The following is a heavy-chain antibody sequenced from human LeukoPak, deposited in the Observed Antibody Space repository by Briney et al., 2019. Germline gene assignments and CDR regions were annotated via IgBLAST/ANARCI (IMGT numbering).Heavy chain of an antibody. CDR2: ISSSASTI. Sequence: GGSLRLSCAASGFTFSSYEMNWGRQAPGKGLEGVSYISSSASTIYYAYFVKGRFTTSRDNAKNSLYLQMNSLRAEDTAVYYCAELGITMIGGVWGKGTTVTISS. J-gene: IGHJ6*04. V-gene: IGHV3-48*03. CDR1: GFTFSSYE. CDR3: AELGITMIGGV. D-gene: IGHD3-10*02.